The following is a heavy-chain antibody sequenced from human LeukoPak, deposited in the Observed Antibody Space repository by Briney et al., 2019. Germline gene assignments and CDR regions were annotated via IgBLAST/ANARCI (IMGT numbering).Heavy chain of an antibody. Sequence: GSLRLSCAASGFTFSSYSMNWVGQAPGKGLEWVSSISSSSSYIYYADSVKGRFTISRDNAKNSLYLQMNSLRAEDTAVYYCARDIFGYYGMDVWGQGTTVTVSS. CDR3: ARDIFGYYGMDV. D-gene: IGHD3-16*01. J-gene: IGHJ6*02. CDR2: ISSSSSYI. CDR1: GFTFSSYS. V-gene: IGHV3-21*01.